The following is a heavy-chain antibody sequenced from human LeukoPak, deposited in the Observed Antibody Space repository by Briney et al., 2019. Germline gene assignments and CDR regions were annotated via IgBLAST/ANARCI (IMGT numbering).Heavy chain of an antibody. CDR2: IKPNNGGT. V-gene: IGHV1-2*02. Sequence: ASVKVSCKASRYIFTSYYIHWVRPAPGQGLEWLGWIKPNNGGTKSAQKFQGRVTMTSDTSISTAYMELSRLRSDDTAMYYCARDRGSSWFADYWGQGTLVTVSS. D-gene: IGHD6-13*01. CDR3: ARDRGSSWFADY. CDR1: RYIFTSYY. J-gene: IGHJ4*02.